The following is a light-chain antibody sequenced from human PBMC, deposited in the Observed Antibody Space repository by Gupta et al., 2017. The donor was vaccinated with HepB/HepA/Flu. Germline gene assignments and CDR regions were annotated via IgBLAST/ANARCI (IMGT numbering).Light chain of an antibody. V-gene: IGLV8-61*01. CDR2: STN. CDR3: VLYMGGGVPWV. Sequence: QTVVTQEPTFSVSPGGTVTLTCGLNSGSVSSNYYPGWYQQTPGQAPRTLIYSTNTRSSGVPDRFSGSILGDKAALTITGAQADDESDYYCVLYMGGGVPWVFGGGTKLTVL. CDR1: SGSVSSNYY. J-gene: IGLJ3*02.